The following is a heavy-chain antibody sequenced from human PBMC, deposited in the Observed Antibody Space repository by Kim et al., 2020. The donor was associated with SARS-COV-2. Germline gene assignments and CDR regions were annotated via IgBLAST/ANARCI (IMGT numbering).Heavy chain of an antibody. V-gene: IGHV3-48*02. CDR3: ASPYYYGSGTSHGAFDL. CDR2: IGSSSSTI. J-gene: IGHJ3*01. D-gene: IGHD3-10*01. CDR1: GFTFSSYG. Sequence: GGSLRLSCAASGFTFSSYGMYWVRQAPGKGLEWVSYIGSSSSTIYYADSVKGRFTISRDNAKNSLYLQMNSLRDEDTAVYYCASPYYYGSGTSHGAFDLWGQGTMVTVSS.